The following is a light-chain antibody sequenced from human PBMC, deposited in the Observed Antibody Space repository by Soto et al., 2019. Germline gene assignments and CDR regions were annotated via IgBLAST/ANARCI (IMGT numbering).Light chain of an antibody. V-gene: IGKV4-1*01. Sequence: DIVMTQSPDSLAVSLGERATINCKSSRSVLYSSNNKNYLVWYQQKSGQPPKLLISWASIRESGVPYRFSGSGSGTDFTLTISSLQAEDVSVYYCQQYYSTPPTFGQGTKVEIK. CDR2: WAS. J-gene: IGKJ1*01. CDR3: QQYYSTPPT. CDR1: RSVLYSSNNKNY.